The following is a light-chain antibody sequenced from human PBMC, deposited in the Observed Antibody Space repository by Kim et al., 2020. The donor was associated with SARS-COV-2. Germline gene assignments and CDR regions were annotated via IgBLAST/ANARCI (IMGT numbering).Light chain of an antibody. CDR2: GKN. V-gene: IGLV3-19*01. J-gene: IGLJ2*01. CDR1: SLRSYY. CDR3: SSRDSRGDHRV. Sequence: SSELTQDPTVSVALGQTVRITCRGDSLRSYYASWYRQKPGQAPVLVIYGKNNRPSGIPDRFSGSSSGNTASLTITGAQAEDEADYYCSSRDSRGDHRVFG.